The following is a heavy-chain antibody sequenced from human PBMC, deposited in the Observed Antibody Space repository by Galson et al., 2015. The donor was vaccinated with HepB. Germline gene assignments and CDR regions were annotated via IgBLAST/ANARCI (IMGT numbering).Heavy chain of an antibody. D-gene: IGHD3-22*01. Sequence: SLRLSCAASGFTFSSCGMHWVRQAPGKGLEWVAVIWYDGSNKYYADSVKGRFTISRDNSKNTLYLQMNSLRAEDTAVYYCARETYYYDSSGYAFDYWGQGTLVTVSS. CDR1: GFTFSSCG. CDR3: ARETYYYDSSGYAFDY. V-gene: IGHV3-33*01. CDR2: IWYDGSNK. J-gene: IGHJ4*02.